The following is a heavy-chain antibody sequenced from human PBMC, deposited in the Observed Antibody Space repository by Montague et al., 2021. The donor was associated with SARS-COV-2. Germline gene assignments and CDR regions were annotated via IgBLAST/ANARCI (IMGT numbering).Heavy chain of an antibody. CDR3: AREPYYYDSSGLNYYYYGMDV. CDR2: IYSGGST. V-gene: IGHV3-53*01. Sequence: SLRLSCAASGFTVSSNYMSWVRQAPGKGLEWVSVIYSGGSTYYADSVKGRFTISRDNSKNTLYLQMNSLRAADTAVYYCAREPYYYDSSGLNYYYYGMDVWGQGTTVTVSS. J-gene: IGHJ6*02. CDR1: GFTVSSNY. D-gene: IGHD3-22*01.